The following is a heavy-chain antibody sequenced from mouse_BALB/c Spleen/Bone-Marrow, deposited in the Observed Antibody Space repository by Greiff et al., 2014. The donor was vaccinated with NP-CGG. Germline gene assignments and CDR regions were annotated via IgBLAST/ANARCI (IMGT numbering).Heavy chain of an antibody. CDR3: GRRRREYYFDY. J-gene: IGHJ2*01. D-gene: IGHD2-12*01. V-gene: IGHV1-87*01. CDR2: IYPGDGDT. CDR1: GYTFTSYW. Sequence: VKLMESGAELARPGASVKLSCKASGYTFTSYWMQWVKQRPGQGLEWIGAIYPGDGDTRYTQKFKGKATLTADKSSSTHYMQLRCVASEDYEVYCCGRRRREYYFDYWGQGTTLTVSS.